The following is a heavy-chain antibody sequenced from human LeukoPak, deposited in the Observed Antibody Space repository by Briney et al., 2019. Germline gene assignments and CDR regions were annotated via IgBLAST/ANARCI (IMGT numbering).Heavy chain of an antibody. J-gene: IGHJ4*02. CDR1: GFTFSSYW. CDR3: ARCPYDSSGYYSVPSHFDY. CDR2: IKQDGSEK. Sequence: GGSLRLSCAASGFTFSSYWMTWVRQAPGKGLEWVANIKQDGSEKYYVDSVKGRFNISRDNAKNSLCLQMNSLSAEDTVVYYCARCPYDSSGYYSVPSHFDYWGQGTLVTVSS. V-gene: IGHV3-7*01. D-gene: IGHD3-22*01.